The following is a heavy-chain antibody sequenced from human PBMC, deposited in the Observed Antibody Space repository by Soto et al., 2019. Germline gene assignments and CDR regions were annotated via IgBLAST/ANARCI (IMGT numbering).Heavy chain of an antibody. CDR1: GGSISSYY. D-gene: IGHD6-13*01. V-gene: IGHV4-59*01. CDR3: ARGYSSSWYAWFDP. J-gene: IGHJ5*02. Sequence: SETLSLTCTVSGGSISSYYWSWIRQPPGKGLEWIGYIYYSGSTNYNPSLKSRVTISVDTSKNQFSLKLSSVTAADTAVYYCARGYSSSWYAWFDPWGQGTLVTVSS. CDR2: IYYSGST.